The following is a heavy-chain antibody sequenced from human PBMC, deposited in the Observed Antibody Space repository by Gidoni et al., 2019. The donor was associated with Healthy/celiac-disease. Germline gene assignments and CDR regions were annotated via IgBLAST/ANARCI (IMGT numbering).Heavy chain of an antibody. V-gene: IGHV3-21*01. CDR1: GFTFSSYS. CDR3: AREWDSSGYYPAPFDY. J-gene: IGHJ4*02. CDR2: ISSSSSYI. D-gene: IGHD3-22*01. Sequence: EVQLVESGGGLVKPGGSLRLSCAASGFTFSSYSMNWVRQAPGKGLEWVSSISSSSSYIYYADSVKGRFTISRDNAKNSLYLQMNSLRAEDTAVYYCAREWDSSGYYPAPFDYWGQGTLVTVSS.